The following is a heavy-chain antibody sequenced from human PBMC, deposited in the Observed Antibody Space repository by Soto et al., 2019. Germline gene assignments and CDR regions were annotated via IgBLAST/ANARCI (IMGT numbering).Heavy chain of an antibody. D-gene: IGHD1-7*01. CDR2: ISYDGSNK. Sequence: QVQLVESGGGVVQPGRSLRLSCAASGFTFSSYAMHWVRQAPGKGLEWVAVISYDGSNKYYADSVKGRFTISRDNSKNTLYLQMNSLRAEDTAVYYCARDGNWNYGDYWGQGTLVTVSS. V-gene: IGHV3-30-3*01. CDR1: GFTFSSYA. J-gene: IGHJ4*02. CDR3: ARDGNWNYGDY.